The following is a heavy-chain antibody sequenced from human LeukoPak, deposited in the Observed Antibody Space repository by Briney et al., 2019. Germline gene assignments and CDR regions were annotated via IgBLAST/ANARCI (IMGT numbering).Heavy chain of an antibody. CDR3: ARGSIVGATFDYFDY. V-gene: IGHV1-2*02. CDR1: GYTFTGYY. Sequence: ASVKVSCEASGYTFTGYYIHWVRQAPGQGLEWMGWINPNSGGTNSAQKCQGRVTMTRDTSISTAYMDLSRLRSDDTAVYYCARGSIVGATFDYFDYWGQGTLVTVSS. CDR2: INPNSGGT. J-gene: IGHJ4*02. D-gene: IGHD1-26*01.